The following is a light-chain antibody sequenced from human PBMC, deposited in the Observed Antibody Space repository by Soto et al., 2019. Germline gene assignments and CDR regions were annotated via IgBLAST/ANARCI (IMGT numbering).Light chain of an antibody. V-gene: IGKV3-15*01. CDR1: QSVSSN. J-gene: IGKJ2*01. CDR3: HQYNNWPPDT. CDR2: GAS. Sequence: EIVMTQSPATLSVSPGERATLSCRASQSVSSNLAWYQQKPGQSPRLLMYGASTRATGIPARFSGSGYGTEVTLTISSLQSEDCAVYYCHQYNNWPPDTFGQGTKLEIK.